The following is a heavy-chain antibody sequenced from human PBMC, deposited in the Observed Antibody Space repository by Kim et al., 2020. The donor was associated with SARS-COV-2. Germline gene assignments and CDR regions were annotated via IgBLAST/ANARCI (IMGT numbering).Heavy chain of an antibody. CDR1: GYTFTSYA. CDR2: INTNTGNP. Sequence: ASVKVSCKASGYTFTSYAVNWVRQAPGQGLEWMGWINTNTGNPTYAQGFTGRFVFSLDTSVSTAYLQISSLKAEDTAVYYCARGVYGSGTYYNVRFDFWGQGTLVTVSS. D-gene: IGHD3-10*01. J-gene: IGHJ4*02. V-gene: IGHV7-4-1*02. CDR3: ARGVYGSGTYYNVRFDF.